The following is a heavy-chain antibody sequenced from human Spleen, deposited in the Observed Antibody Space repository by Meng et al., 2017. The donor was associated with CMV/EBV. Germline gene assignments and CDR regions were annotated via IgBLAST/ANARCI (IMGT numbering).Heavy chain of an antibody. CDR3: TRHIEAAALTGCYYYYYGMDV. CDR1: GFTFSGSA. Sequence: GESLKISCAASGFTFSGSAMHWVRQASGKGLEWVGRIRSKANSYATAYAASVKGRFTISRDDSKNTAYLQMNSLKTEDTAVYYCTRHIEAAALTGCYYYYYGMDVWGQGTTVTVSS. V-gene: IGHV3-73*01. J-gene: IGHJ6*02. CDR2: IRSKANSYAT. D-gene: IGHD2-2*01.